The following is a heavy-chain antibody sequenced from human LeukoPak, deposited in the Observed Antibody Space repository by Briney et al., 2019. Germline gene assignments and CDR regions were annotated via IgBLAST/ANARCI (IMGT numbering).Heavy chain of an antibody. CDR1: GDSVSTNSAA. J-gene: IGHJ2*01. D-gene: IGHD1-26*01. Sequence: SQTLSLTCAISGDSVSTNSAAWNWIRQSPSRGLEWLGRTYYRSRWYNDYAVSVKSRITVNPDTSKKQFSLQLNSVTPEDAAVYYCAREGGGRYTNWYFDLWGRGALVTVSS. V-gene: IGHV6-1*01. CDR3: AREGGGRYTNWYFDL. CDR2: TYYRSRWYN.